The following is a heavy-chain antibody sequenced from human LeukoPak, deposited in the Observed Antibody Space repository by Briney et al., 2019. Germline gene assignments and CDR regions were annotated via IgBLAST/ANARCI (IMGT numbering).Heavy chain of an antibody. CDR2: IYDSGST. CDR3: ARKTTVTTTYAFDI. J-gene: IGHJ3*02. CDR1: GGSINSNC. V-gene: IGHV4-59*01. Sequence: PSETLSLTCTVSGGSINSNCWSWIRRPPGKGLEWIGFIYDSGSTKYNPSLKSRVAISVDTSKNQFSLNLSSVTAADTAVYFCARKTTVTTTYAFDIWGQGTMVTVSS. D-gene: IGHD4-17*01.